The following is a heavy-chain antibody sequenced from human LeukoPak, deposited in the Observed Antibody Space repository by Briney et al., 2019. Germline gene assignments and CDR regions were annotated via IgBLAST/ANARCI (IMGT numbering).Heavy chain of an antibody. V-gene: IGHV4-59*01. CDR1: GGSISSDH. CDR3: ARKNDFEI. D-gene: IGHD2/OR15-2a*01. Sequence: SETLSLTCSVSGGSISSDHWNWIRQTPGKGLEWIGCIYYSGRTYYNPSLKSRVTISVDMSKSQFSLRLTSVTAADTAVYYCARKNDFEIWGQGTLATVSS. CDR2: IYYSGRT. J-gene: IGHJ3*02.